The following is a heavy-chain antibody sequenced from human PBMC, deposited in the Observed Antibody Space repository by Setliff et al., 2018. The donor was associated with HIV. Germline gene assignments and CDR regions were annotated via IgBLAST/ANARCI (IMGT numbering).Heavy chain of an antibody. D-gene: IGHD6-19*01. Sequence: ASVKVSCKASGYTFTNFGIGWVRQAPGQGLEWMGWISAYNGNTNYAQKLQGRVTMTTDTSTNTAYMELRSLRSDDTAVYYCASLNIVAVAGTTGGYYYYGMDVWGQGTTVTVSS. CDR1: GYTFTNFG. J-gene: IGHJ6*02. CDR3: ASLNIVAVAGTTGGYYYYGMDV. CDR2: ISAYNGNT. V-gene: IGHV1-18*01.